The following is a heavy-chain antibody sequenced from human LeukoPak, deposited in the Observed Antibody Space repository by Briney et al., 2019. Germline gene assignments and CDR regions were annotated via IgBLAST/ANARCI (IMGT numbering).Heavy chain of an antibody. J-gene: IGHJ5*02. CDR3: AREWAAAGSFLADNWFDP. V-gene: IGHV4-39*07. CDR1: GGSMSSSSYY. CDR2: IYYSGST. D-gene: IGHD6-13*01. Sequence: SDTLSLTCTVSGGSMSSSSYYWDWIRQPPGTGLEWIGSIYYSGSTYYNPSLKSRVTISVDKSKNQFSLKLSSVTAADTAVYYCAREWAAAGSFLADNWFDPWGQGTLVTVSS.